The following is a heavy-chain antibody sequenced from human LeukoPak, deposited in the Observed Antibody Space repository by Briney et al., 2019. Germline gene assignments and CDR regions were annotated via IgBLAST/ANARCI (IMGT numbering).Heavy chain of an antibody. D-gene: IGHD5-24*01. CDR2: IKQDESEK. V-gene: IGHV3-7*01. CDR1: GFTLRTYW. Sequence: GGSLRLSCAASGFTLRTYWMSWVRQAPGKGLEWVANIKQDESEKYYVDSVKGRFTISRDNAKNSLYLQMNSVRGEDTAVYYCARPRWLQFGPHDSWGQGTLVTVSS. J-gene: IGHJ4*02. CDR3: ARPRWLQFGPHDS.